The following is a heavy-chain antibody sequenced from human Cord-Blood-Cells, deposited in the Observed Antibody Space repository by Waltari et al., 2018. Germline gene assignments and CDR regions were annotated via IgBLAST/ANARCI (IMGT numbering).Heavy chain of an antibody. CDR3: ARGGVGYCSSTSCHRYWYFDL. J-gene: IGHJ2*01. V-gene: IGHV1-3*01. D-gene: IGHD2-2*01. Sequence: QVQLVQSGAEVKKPGASVKVSCKASGYTFTSYAIHWVRQAPGQRLEWMGWINAGNGNTKYSQKFQGRVTITRDTSASTAYMGLSSLRSEDTAVYYCARGGVGYCSSTSCHRYWYFDLWGRGTLVTVSS. CDR2: INAGNGNT. CDR1: GYTFTSYA.